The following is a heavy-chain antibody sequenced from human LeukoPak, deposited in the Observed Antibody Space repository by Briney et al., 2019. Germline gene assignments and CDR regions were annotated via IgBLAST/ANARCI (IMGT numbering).Heavy chain of an antibody. V-gene: IGHV4-34*01. D-gene: IGHD1-7*01. Sequence: SETLSLTCAVYGGSFSGYYWSWIRQPPGEGLEWIGEINHSGSTNYNPSLKSRVTISVDTSKNQFSLKLSSVTAADTAVYYCARGRAGTRKARNWFDPWAREPWSPSPQ. J-gene: IGHJ5*02. CDR3: ARGRAGTRKARNWFDP. CDR1: GGSFSGYY. CDR2: INHSGST.